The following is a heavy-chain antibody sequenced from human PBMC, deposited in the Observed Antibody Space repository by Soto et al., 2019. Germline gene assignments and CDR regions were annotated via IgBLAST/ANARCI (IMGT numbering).Heavy chain of an antibody. CDR1: GYTFTSYY. CDR3: ARACITMVRGVIGGMDV. J-gene: IGHJ6*02. D-gene: IGHD3-10*01. CDR2: INPSGGST. Sequence: ASVKVSCKASGYTFTSYYMHWVRQAPGQGLEWMGIINPSGGSTSYAQKFQGRVTMTRDTSTSTVYMELSSLRSEDTAVYYCARACITMVRGVIGGMDVWGQGTTVTVSS. V-gene: IGHV1-46*01.